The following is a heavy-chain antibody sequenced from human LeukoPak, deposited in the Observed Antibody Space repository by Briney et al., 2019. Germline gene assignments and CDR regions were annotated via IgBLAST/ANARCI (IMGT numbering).Heavy chain of an antibody. CDR1: VYTFAITC. J-gene: IGHJ3*01. Sequence: ASVRVSCKASVYTFAITCVHWVRRAPGQGLEWMGWINPYSGDTEFARKFQGRVTMTRDTSIDTAYLDLTRLMSDDAAVFYCARGAGTRDYKLDLLDVWGQGTMVTVSS. CDR2: INPYSGDT. V-gene: IGHV1-2*02. CDR3: ARGAGTRDYKLDLLDV. D-gene: IGHD1-1*01.